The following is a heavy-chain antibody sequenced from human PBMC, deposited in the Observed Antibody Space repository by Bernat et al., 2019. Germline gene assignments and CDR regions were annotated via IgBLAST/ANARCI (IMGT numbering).Heavy chain of an antibody. D-gene: IGHD3-22*01. CDR1: GGSISSGGYS. Sequence: QLQLQESGSGLVKPSQTLSLTCAVSGGSISSGGYSWSWIRQPPGKGLEWIGYIYHSGRTYYNPSLKSRVTISVDRSKNQFSLKLSSVTAADTAVYYCATYYYDSSGYYSRVYWGQGTLVTVSS. CDR2: IYHSGRT. V-gene: IGHV4-30-2*01. J-gene: IGHJ4*02. CDR3: ATYYYDSSGYYSRVY.